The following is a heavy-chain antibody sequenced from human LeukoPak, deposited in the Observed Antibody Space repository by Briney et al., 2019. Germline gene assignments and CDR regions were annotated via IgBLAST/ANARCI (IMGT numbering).Heavy chain of an antibody. CDR1: GFTFDDYA. D-gene: IGHD4-23*01. CDR3: AKDIRGGADYGGNSAPDY. CDR2: ISWNSGSI. Sequence: GRSLRLSCAASGFTFDDYAMHWVRQAPGKGLEWVSGISWNSGSIGYADSVKGRFTISRDNSKNSLYLQMNSLRTEDTALYYCAKDIRGGADYGGNSAPDYWGQGTLVTVSS. V-gene: IGHV3-9*01. J-gene: IGHJ4*02.